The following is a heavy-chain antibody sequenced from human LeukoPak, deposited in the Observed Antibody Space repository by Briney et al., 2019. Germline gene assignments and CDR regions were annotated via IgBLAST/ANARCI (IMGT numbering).Heavy chain of an antibody. D-gene: IGHD2-21*02. CDR2: IYYSGST. CDR3: ARYCGGDCYHFDY. Sequence: SETPSLTCTVSGGSISSYYWSWIRQPPGKGLEWIGYIYYSGSTNYNPSLKSRVTISVDTSKNQFSLKLSSVTAADTAVYYCARYCGGDCYHFDYWGQGTLVTVSS. CDR1: GGSISSYY. J-gene: IGHJ4*02. V-gene: IGHV4-59*01.